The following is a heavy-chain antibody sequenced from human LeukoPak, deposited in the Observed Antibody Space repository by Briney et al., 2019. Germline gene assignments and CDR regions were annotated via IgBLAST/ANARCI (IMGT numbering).Heavy chain of an antibody. CDR1: EFTFSSYA. D-gene: IGHD2/OR15-2a*01. J-gene: IGHJ6*02. Sequence: GGSLRLSCAASEFTFSSYAMQWVRQAPGKGLEWVSGISASGGSTWYADSVKGRFTISRDNSKDTLYLQMNSLTAEDTAVYYCAKYVSARGPPYALAVWGQGTTVTVSS. CDR3: AKYVSARGPPYALAV. CDR2: ISASGGST. V-gene: IGHV3-23*01.